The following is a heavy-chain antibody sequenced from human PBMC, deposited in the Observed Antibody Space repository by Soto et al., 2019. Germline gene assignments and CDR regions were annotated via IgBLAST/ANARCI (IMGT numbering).Heavy chain of an antibody. J-gene: IGHJ4*02. CDR3: VRYKYTYGFDS. V-gene: IGHV3-43D*03. CDR2: ISWDATDT. Sequence: GGSLRLSCAASGFTFDNYAMHWVRQAPGKGLEWVSFISWDATDTYYGDSVKGRFTISRDNTKNSLYLQMNSLRTEDTAWYYCVRYKYTYGFDSWGQGTLVTVSS. CDR1: GFTFDNYA. D-gene: IGHD5-18*01.